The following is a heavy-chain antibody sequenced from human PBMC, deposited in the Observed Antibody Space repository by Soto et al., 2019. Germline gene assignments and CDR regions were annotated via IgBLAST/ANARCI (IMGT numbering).Heavy chain of an antibody. CDR2: IYYSGST. CDR1: GGSISSGGYY. Sequence: PSETLSLTCTVSGGSISSGGYYWSWIRQHPGKDLEWIGYIYYSGSTYYNTSLKSRVTISVDTSKNHFSLKLSSVTAADIVVYYCARGLVGATDAFDIWGQGTMVTVSS. V-gene: IGHV4-31*03. D-gene: IGHD1-26*01. CDR3: ARGLVGATDAFDI. J-gene: IGHJ3*02.